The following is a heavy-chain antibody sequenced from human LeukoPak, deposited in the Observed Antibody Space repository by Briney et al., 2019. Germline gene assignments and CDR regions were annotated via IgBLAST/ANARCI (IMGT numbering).Heavy chain of an antibody. CDR1: GFTFSSYS. D-gene: IGHD3-22*01. Sequence: GGSLRLSCAASGFTFSSYSMNWVRQAPGKGLEWVSSISSSSSYIYYADSVKGRFTISRDNAKNSLYLQMNSLRPEDTAVYYCARDSYYYDSSGFIDWGQGTLVTVSS. J-gene: IGHJ4*02. CDR3: ARDSYYYDSSGFID. V-gene: IGHV3-21*01. CDR2: ISSSSSYI.